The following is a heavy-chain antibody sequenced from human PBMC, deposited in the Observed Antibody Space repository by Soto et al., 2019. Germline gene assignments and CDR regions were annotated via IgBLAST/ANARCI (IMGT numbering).Heavy chain of an antibody. CDR2: INAGNGNT. V-gene: IGHV1-3*01. CDR3: ARGSTSCKGGGGSCYGHYYYYMDV. D-gene: IGHD2-15*01. Sequence: GASVKVSCKASGYTFTSYAMHWVRQAPGQRLEWMGWINAGNGNTKYSQKFQGRVTITRDTSASTAYMELSSLRSEDTAVYYCARGSTSCKGGGGSCYGHYYYYMDVWGKGTTVTVSS. CDR1: GYTFTSYA. J-gene: IGHJ6*03.